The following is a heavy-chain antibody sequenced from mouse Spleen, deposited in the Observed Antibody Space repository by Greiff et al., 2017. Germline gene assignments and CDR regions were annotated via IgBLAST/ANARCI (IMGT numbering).Heavy chain of an antibody. D-gene: IGHD2-10*01. V-gene: IGHV1-69*01. CDR3: ARKTFYGNPYWYFDV. CDR2: IDPSDSYT. J-gene: IGHJ1*01. CDR1: GYTFTSYW. Sequence: QVQLQQPGAELVMPGASVKLSCKASGYTFTSYWLHWVKQRPGQGLEWIGEIDPSDSYTNYNQKFKGKATLTVDKSSSTAYMQLSSLTSEDSAVDYCARKTFYGNPYWYFDVWGAGTTVTVSS.